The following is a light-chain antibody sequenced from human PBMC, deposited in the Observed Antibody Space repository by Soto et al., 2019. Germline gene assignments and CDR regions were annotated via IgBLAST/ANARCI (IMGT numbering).Light chain of an antibody. CDR3: QVWASTAEFFV. CDR1: KIGSKI. Sequence: SYELTQPPSVSVAPGQTATVTCGGDKIGSKIVHWYKQRPGQAPVAVVFDATDRPSGIPDRFSASRSGDTATLTISRVDAGDEADYYCQVWASTAEFFVFGPGTKVTVL. V-gene: IGLV3-21*02. CDR2: DAT. J-gene: IGLJ1*01.